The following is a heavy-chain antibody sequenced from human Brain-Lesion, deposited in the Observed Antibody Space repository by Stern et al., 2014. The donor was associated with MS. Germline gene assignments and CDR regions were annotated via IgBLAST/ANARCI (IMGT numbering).Heavy chain of an antibody. Sequence: VQLVESGPGLVKPSETLSLTCTVSGGSISSSSYYWGWIRQPPGKGLEWIGSIYYRGSTYYNPSLKSRVTISMDPSQKQFSLRLSSVTAADTAVYFCAKLWLGELPESPFDYWGQGTLVTVSS. V-gene: IGHV4-39*01. J-gene: IGHJ4*02. CDR2: IYYRGST. CDR1: GGSISSSSYY. CDR3: AKLWLGELPESPFDY. D-gene: IGHD3-10*01.